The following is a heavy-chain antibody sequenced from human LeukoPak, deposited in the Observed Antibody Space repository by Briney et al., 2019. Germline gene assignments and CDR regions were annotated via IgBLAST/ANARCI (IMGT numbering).Heavy chain of an antibody. V-gene: IGHV4-59*02. D-gene: IGHD2-8*01. CDR1: GGSVSNYY. CDR3: AKCRRMVDAFDI. Sequence: SETLSLTCTVSGGSVSNYYWSWIRQSPGKGLEWIGYIYYTETSYNPSLKSRVTISADTSKNQFSLKLYSVTAADTAVYYCAKCRRMVDAFDIWGQGTMVTVSS. CDR2: IYYTET. J-gene: IGHJ3*02.